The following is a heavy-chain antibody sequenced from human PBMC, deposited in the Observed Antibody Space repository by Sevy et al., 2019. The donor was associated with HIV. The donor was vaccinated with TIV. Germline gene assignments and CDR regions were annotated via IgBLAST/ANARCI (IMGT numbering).Heavy chain of an antibody. CDR2: ISYSGNT. J-gene: IGHJ3*02. V-gene: IGHV4-30-4*01. CDR3: ARRLYGDYSDAFDI. CDR1: GGSISSSDYY. Sequence: SVTMSLTCTVPGGSISSSDYYWSWIRQPPGKALEWIGYISYSGNTYYSPSLKSRVTISGDTSQNQFSLKLSSVTAADTAVYYCARRLYGDYSDAFDIWGQGTVVPVSS. D-gene: IGHD4-17*01.